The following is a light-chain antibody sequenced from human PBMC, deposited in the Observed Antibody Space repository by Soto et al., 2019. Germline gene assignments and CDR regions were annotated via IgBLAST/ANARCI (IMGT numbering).Light chain of an antibody. Sequence: DIQMTQSPSSLSASVGDRVTITCQASQAIGDHLHWYQHRTGKAPKLLIYDASNLETGVPSRFSGRRSGTEFTLTSNSLQPEDFATYYCQHYNNVRPGYTFGQGTNLEIK. CDR1: QAIGDH. CDR2: DAS. CDR3: QHYNNVRPGYT. V-gene: IGKV1-33*01. J-gene: IGKJ2*01.